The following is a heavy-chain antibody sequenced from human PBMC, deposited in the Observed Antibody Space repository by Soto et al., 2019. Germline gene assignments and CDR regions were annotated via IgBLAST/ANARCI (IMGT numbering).Heavy chain of an antibody. D-gene: IGHD6-13*01. J-gene: IGHJ3*02. CDR2: IYYSGST. V-gene: IGHV4-30-4*01. CDR3: AREGIAAAGNVAFDI. Sequence: QVQLQESGPGLVKPSQTLSLTCTVSGGSICSGDYYWGWIRQPPGKGLEWIGYIYYSGSTYYNPSLKSRVTISVETSMNQFSLKLSSVTAADTAVYYCAREGIAAAGNVAFDIWGQGTMVTVSS. CDR1: GGSICSGDYY.